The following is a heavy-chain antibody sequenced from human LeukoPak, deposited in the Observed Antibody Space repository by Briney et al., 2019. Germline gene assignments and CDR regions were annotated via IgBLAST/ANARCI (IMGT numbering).Heavy chain of an antibody. D-gene: IGHD3-10*01. CDR3: ASSLITMGLMDV. V-gene: IGHV3-23*01. CDR2: ISGSGGST. Sequence: GGSLRLSCAASGFTFSSYAMSWVRQAPGKGLEWVSAISGSGGSTYYADSVKGRFTISRDNAKNSLYLQMNSLRAEDTAVYYCASSLITMGLMDVWGKGTTVTISS. J-gene: IGHJ6*03. CDR1: GFTFSSYA.